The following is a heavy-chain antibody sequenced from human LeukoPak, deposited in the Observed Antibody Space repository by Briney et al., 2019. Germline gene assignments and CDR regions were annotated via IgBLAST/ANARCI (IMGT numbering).Heavy chain of an antibody. Sequence: PSETLSLTCAVSGGSISSSNWWSWIRQPPGKGLEWIGEIYHSGSTNYNPSLKSRVTISVDKSKNQFSLKLSSVTAADTAVYYCARVTRYSAAGTLIWFDPWGQGTLVAVSS. D-gene: IGHD6-13*01. J-gene: IGHJ5*02. CDR2: IYHSGST. CDR1: GGSISSSNW. V-gene: IGHV4-4*02. CDR3: ARVTRYSAAGTLIWFDP.